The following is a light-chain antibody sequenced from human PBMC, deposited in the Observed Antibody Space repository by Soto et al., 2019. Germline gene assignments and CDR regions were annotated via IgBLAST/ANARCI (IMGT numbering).Light chain of an antibody. CDR1: QSISGG. J-gene: IGKJ1*01. Sequence: DIQLTQSPSTLSASVGDRVSITCRASQSISGGLAWYQKKPEKAPRLLIYGASTFHSGVPSRFSGSGSGTDFTLTISSLQPEDVATYFCQQYYGAPWAFGQGTKVDI. V-gene: IGKV1-27*01. CDR3: QQYYGAPWA. CDR2: GAS.